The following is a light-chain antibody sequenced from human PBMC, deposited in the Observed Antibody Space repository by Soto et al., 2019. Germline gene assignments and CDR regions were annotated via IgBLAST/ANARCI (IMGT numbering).Light chain of an antibody. CDR3: KKYNNWPLT. CDR1: QSISRT. CDR2: DAS. V-gene: IGKV3D-15*01. Sequence: EIVLTQSPDTLSVSPGERATLSCRASQSISRTLYCYQQKSGQPPRLLIYDASTRATGFPARFSGSGSGKECTLTISSMQSEDFAVYDCKKYNNWPLTFGGGTTVEIK. J-gene: IGKJ4*01.